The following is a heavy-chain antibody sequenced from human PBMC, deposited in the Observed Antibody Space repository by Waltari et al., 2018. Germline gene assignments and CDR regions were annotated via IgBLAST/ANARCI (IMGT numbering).Heavy chain of an antibody. D-gene: IGHD3-10*01. CDR3: VGSRNHDWFDP. V-gene: IGHV3-15*01. CDR2: IKSKTNGGTA. Sequence: EVQLVESGGGLVKPGGSLRLSCAASGFIFDDAWMTWLRQAPGKGLEWVGRIKSKTNGGTADYAAPVKGRFTISRDYSKNMVYRQMNSLKTEDTGVYYWVGSRNHDWFDPCGQGTLVTVSS. CDR1: GFIFDDAW. J-gene: IGHJ5*02.